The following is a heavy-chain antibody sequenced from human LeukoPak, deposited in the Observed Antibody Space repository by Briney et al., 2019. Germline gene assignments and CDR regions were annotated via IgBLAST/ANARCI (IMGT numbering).Heavy chain of an antibody. Sequence: GGSLRLSCAASGFTFSSYSMNWVRQAPGKGLEWVSSISSSSSYIYYADSVKGRFTISRDNAKNSLYLQMNSLRAGDTAVYYCARDLSSVPNYYDSSGYYQHPPFDYWGQGTLVTVSS. V-gene: IGHV3-21*01. D-gene: IGHD3-22*01. CDR3: ARDLSSVPNYYDSSGYYQHPPFDY. CDR2: ISSSSSYI. J-gene: IGHJ4*02. CDR1: GFTFSSYS.